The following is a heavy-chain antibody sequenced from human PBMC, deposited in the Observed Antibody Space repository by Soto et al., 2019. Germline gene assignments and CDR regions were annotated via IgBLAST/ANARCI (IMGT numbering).Heavy chain of an antibody. D-gene: IGHD6-13*01. Sequence: SETLSLTCTVSGASMNSYHWSWIRQPAGKGLEWIGRIHSIGSTNYNPSLKSRVTMSVDTSKNQFSLRLMSLTAADTAVYYCARDQGVAAAGITWFDPWGQGSLVTVS. J-gene: IGHJ5*02. CDR1: GASMNSYH. V-gene: IGHV4-4*07. CDR2: IHSIGST. CDR3: ARDQGVAAAGITWFDP.